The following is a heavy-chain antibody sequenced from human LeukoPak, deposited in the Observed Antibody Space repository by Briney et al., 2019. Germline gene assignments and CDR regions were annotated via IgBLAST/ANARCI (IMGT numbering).Heavy chain of an antibody. CDR3: ARSPDDAFDI. Sequence: SETLSLNCTVSGVSISSGGHYWTSIRQHPGKGLEWIAYIYHTGTTYYNPSLKSRVNISVDTSKNQFSLKLSSVTAADTAVYYCARSPDDAFDIWGQGTMVTVSS. CDR1: GVSISSGGHY. CDR2: IYHTGTT. V-gene: IGHV4-31*03. J-gene: IGHJ3*02.